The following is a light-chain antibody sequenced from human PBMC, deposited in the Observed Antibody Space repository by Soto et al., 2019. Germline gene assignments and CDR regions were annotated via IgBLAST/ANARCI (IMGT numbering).Light chain of an antibody. V-gene: IGKV1-5*03. CDR1: QSISSW. Sequence: DTQMTQSPSTLSASVGDRVTITCRASQSISSWLAWYQQRPGTAPQLLIYRASSLQSAVPSRFSASGSGPEFTLTISSPQPDDFATYYWQQYDTSSPTFGQGTKVEIK. CDR2: RAS. CDR3: QQYDTSSPT. J-gene: IGKJ1*01.